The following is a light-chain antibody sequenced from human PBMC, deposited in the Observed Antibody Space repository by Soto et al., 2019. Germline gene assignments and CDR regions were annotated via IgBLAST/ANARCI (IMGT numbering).Light chain of an antibody. CDR1: QSVRTK. J-gene: IGKJ5*01. V-gene: IGKV3-15*01. CDR2: GAS. CDR3: QHYNSLPTIT. Sequence: EIVMTQSPDTLYVSQGEGATLSCRARQSVRTKLAWYQQKAGQAPRLLIYGASTRATGIPDMFSCSGSGTEFTLTISILQSEDVAVYYYQHYNSLPTITFGQGTRLEIK.